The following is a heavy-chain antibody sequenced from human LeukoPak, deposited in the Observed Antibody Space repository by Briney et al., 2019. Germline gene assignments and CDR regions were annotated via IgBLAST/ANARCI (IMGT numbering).Heavy chain of an antibody. J-gene: IGHJ4*02. D-gene: IGHD6-13*01. CDR3: AKRQQLVTYYFDY. CDR1: GFTFSSYA. Sequence: GGSLRLSCAASGFTFSSYAMSWVRQAPGKGLEWVSAISGSGGSTYYADSVKGRFTISRDNSKNTLYLQMNSLRAEDTAVHYCAKRQQLVTYYFDYWGQGTLVTVSS. CDR2: ISGSGGST. V-gene: IGHV3-23*01.